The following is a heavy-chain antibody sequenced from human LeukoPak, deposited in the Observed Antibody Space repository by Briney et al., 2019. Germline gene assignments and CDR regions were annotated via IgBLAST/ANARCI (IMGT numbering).Heavy chain of an antibody. D-gene: IGHD4-11*01. CDR3: AKDAQRGFDYSNSLEH. CDR1: GFTFSHFG. J-gene: IGHJ4*02. Sequence: GTSLRLSCEASGFTFSHFGMHWVRQAPGKGLEWVAVIWSDATYQYYGDSVKGRFTISRDNFKKTVSLQMDSLRAEDTAVYYWAKDAQRGFDYSNSLEHWGQGSLVTVSS. V-gene: IGHV3-33*06. CDR2: IWSDATYQ.